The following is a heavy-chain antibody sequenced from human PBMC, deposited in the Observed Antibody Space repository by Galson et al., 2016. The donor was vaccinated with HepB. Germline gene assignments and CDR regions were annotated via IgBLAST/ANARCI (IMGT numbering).Heavy chain of an antibody. CDR1: GFSLSTSGVG. D-gene: IGHD3-9*01. J-gene: IGHJ3*01. V-gene: IGHV2-5*02. Sequence: PALVKPTQTLTLTCTFSGFSLSTSGVGVGWIRQPPGKALEWLALIYWDDDERYSPPLKNRLTITKDIAKNQVVLTMTNMDPVDTATYYCAHTGRFFDWLLLKNYAFDLWGQGTMVTVSS. CDR3: AHTGRFFDWLLLKNYAFDL. CDR2: IYWDDDE.